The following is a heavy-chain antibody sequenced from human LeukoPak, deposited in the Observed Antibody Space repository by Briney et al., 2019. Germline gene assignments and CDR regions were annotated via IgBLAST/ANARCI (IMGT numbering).Heavy chain of an antibody. D-gene: IGHD1-1*01. J-gene: IGHJ4*02. CDR1: GYTFTSYG. Sequence: ASVKVSCKASGYTFTSYGISWVRQAPGQGLEWTGWISAYNGNTNYAQKLQGRVTMTTDTSTSTAYMELRSLRSDDPAVCYRARIPGTTGLGYYFDYWGQGTLVTVSS. CDR3: ARIPGTTGLGYYFDY. CDR2: ISAYNGNT. V-gene: IGHV1-18*01.